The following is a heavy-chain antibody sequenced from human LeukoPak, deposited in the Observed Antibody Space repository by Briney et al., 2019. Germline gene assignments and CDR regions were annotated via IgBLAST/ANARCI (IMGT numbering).Heavy chain of an antibody. D-gene: IGHD3-22*01. CDR2: INHSGST. J-gene: IGHJ4*02. Sequence: SETLSLTCTVSGGSISSYYWSWIRQPPGKGLEWIGEINHSGSTNYNPSLKSRVTISVDTSKNQFSLKLSSVTAADTAVYYCARGYDSSGYYGPGDYWGQGTLVTVSS. CDR3: ARGYDSSGYYGPGDY. V-gene: IGHV4-34*01. CDR1: GGSISSYY.